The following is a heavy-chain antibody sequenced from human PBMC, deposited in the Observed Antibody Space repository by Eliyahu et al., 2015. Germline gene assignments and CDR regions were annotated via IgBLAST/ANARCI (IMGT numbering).Heavy chain of an antibody. CDR1: GFTFSSYS. D-gene: IGHD1-1*01. CDR2: ISTSSNYI. J-gene: IGHJ4*02. CDR3: AANSPWY. Sequence: AASGFTFSSYSMNWVRQAPGKGLEWVSSISTSSNYIYYADSVKGRFTISRDNAKNSLYLQMNSLRAEDTAVYYCAANSPWYWGQGTLVTVSS. V-gene: IGHV3-21*01.